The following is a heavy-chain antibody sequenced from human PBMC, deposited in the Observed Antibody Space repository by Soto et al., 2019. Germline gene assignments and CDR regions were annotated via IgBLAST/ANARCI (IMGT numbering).Heavy chain of an antibody. CDR1: GFTFSSYW. CDR3: ARADVDTAMVNYYYYGMDV. Sequence: EVQLVESGGGLVQPGGSLRLSCAASGFTFSSYWMHWVRQAPGKGLVWVSRINSDGSSTSYADSVKGRFTISRDNAKNTLYLQMNSLRAEDTAVYYCARADVDTAMVNYYYYGMDVWGQGTTVTVSS. D-gene: IGHD5-18*01. V-gene: IGHV3-74*01. J-gene: IGHJ6*02. CDR2: INSDGSST.